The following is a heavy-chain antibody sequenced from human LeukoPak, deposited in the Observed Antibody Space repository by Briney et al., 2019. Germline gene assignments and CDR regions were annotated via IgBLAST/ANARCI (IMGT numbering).Heavy chain of an antibody. Sequence: PSETLSLTCTVSGGSISSYYWSWIRQPPGKGLEWIGYIYYSGSTNYNPSLRSRVTISVDTSKNQFSLKLSSVTAADTAVYYCAGGAFYGPYYFDYWGQGTLVTVSS. J-gene: IGHJ4*02. D-gene: IGHD2/OR15-2a*01. CDR1: GGSISSYY. CDR2: IYYSGST. V-gene: IGHV4-59*01. CDR3: AGGAFYGPYYFDY.